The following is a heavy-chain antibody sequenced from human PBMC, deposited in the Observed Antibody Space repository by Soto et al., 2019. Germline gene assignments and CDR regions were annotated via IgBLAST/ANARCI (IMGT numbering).Heavy chain of an antibody. D-gene: IGHD3-3*01. J-gene: IGHJ4*02. Sequence: GGSLRLSCAASGFTFSSYSMSWVRQAPGKGLEWVSAISRIGSSTYYADSVKGRFTISRDNSKNTLYLQMNSLRAEDTAVYFCAKGSSGLRFLEWLSPHDYWGQGTLVTVSS. V-gene: IGHV3-23*01. CDR1: GFTFSSYS. CDR2: ISRIGSST. CDR3: AKGSSGLRFLEWLSPHDY.